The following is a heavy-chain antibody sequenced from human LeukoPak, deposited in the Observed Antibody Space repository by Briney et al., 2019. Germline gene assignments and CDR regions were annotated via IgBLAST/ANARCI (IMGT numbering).Heavy chain of an antibody. CDR3: ARDGIYCSGGSCPFDP. CDR2: INPNSGGT. D-gene: IGHD2-15*01. V-gene: IGHV1-2*02. J-gene: IGHJ5*02. Sequence: ASVKVSCKASGYTFTGYYMHWVRQAPGQGLEWMGWINPNSGGTNYAQKFQGRVTMTRDTSISTAYMELSRLRSDDTAVYYCARDGIYCSGGSCPFDPWGQGTLVTVSS. CDR1: GYTFTGYY.